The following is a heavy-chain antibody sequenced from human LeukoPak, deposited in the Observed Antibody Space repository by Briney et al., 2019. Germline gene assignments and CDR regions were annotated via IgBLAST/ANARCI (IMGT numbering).Heavy chain of an antibody. CDR1: GGSFSGYY. V-gene: IGHV4-34*01. Sequence: SETLPLTCAVYGGSFSGYYWSWIRQPPGKGLEWIGEINHSGSTNYNPSLKSRVTISVDTSKNQFSLKLSSVTAADTAVYYCARGGRTIFGVVIYGHPFDYWGQGTLVTVSS. CDR2: INHSGST. J-gene: IGHJ4*02. D-gene: IGHD3-3*01. CDR3: ARGGRTIFGVVIYGHPFDY.